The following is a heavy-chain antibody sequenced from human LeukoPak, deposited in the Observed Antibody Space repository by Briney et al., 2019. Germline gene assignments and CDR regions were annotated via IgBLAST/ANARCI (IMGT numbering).Heavy chain of an antibody. V-gene: IGHV3-9*01. D-gene: IGHD1-26*01. CDR2: ISWNSGSI. Sequence: GGSLRLSCAVSGFTFSSYAMSWVRQAPGKGLEWVSGISWNSGSIGYADSVKGRFTISRDNAKNSLYLQMNSLRAEDTALYYCAKVDSGSLGPYFDYWGQGTLVTVSS. CDR1: GFTFSSYA. J-gene: IGHJ4*02. CDR3: AKVDSGSLGPYFDY.